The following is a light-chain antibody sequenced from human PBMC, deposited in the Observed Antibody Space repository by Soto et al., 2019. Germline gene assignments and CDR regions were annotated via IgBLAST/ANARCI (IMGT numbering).Light chain of an antibody. CDR1: QSVSSY. J-gene: IGKJ4*01. Sequence: EVVLTQSPTTLSLSPGDRATLSCRASQSVSSYLAWYQQKPGQAPRLLIYDASKRATGIPARFSGSGSGIDFTLTISSLEPEDFAVYYCQQRSIWVTFGGGTKVEIK. V-gene: IGKV3-11*01. CDR3: QQRSIWVT. CDR2: DAS.